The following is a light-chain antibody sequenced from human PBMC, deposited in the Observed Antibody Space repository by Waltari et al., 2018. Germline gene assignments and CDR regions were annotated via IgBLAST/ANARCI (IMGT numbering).Light chain of an antibody. CDR1: QRISTY. CDR2: GSS. J-gene: IGKJ3*01. Sequence: DIQMTQSPSFLSASVGDRGTISCRASQRISTYLNWYQQKAGEAPKLLIYGSSSLQNGVPSRFSGTGSGTDFTLTINSLQPEDFATYYCQQTYSLFTFGPGTTVDFK. CDR3: QQTYSLFT. V-gene: IGKV1-39*01.